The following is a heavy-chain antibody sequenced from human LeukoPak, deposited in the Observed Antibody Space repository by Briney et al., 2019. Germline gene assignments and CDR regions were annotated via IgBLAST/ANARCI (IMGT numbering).Heavy chain of an antibody. J-gene: IGHJ4*02. D-gene: IGHD4-23*01. Sequence: PGGSLRLSRAASGFTFSSYSMNWVRQAPGKGLEWVSSISSSSSYIYYADSVKGRFTISRDNAKNSLYLQMNSLRAEDTAVYYCARDGATVVTFDYWGQGTLVTVSS. CDR1: GFTFSSYS. CDR3: ARDGATVVTFDY. CDR2: ISSSSSYI. V-gene: IGHV3-21*01.